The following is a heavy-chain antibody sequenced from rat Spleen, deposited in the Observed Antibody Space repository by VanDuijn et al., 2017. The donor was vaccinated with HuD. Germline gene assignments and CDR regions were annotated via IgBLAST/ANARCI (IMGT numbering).Heavy chain of an antibody. V-gene: IGHV5-25*01. J-gene: IGHJ2*01. CDR1: GFIFNRYY. D-gene: IGHD5-1*01. CDR2: ISTGGGNT. Sequence: EVQLVESGGGLVQPGGSLKLSCAASGFIFNRYYMVWVRQAPTKGLEWVAYISTGGGNTYYRDSVKGRFTISRDNAKSTLYLQMDSLRSEDTATYYCARSNWDFDYWGHGVMVTVSS. CDR3: ARSNWDFDY.